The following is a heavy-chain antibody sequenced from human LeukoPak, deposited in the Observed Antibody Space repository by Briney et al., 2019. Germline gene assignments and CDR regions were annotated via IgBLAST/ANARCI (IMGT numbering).Heavy chain of an antibody. Sequence: SETLSLTCTVSGGSISSYYWSWIRQPAGKGLEWTGRIYTSGSTNYNPSLKSRVTISVDTSKNQFSLKLSSVTAADTAVYYCARVAATLKRINWFDPWGQGTLVTVSS. V-gene: IGHV4-4*07. D-gene: IGHD2-15*01. J-gene: IGHJ5*02. CDR3: ARVAATLKRINWFDP. CDR2: IYTSGST. CDR1: GGSISSYY.